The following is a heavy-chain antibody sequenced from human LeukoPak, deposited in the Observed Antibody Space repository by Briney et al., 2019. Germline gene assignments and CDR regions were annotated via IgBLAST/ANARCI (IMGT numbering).Heavy chain of an antibody. CDR3: ARTKAPNYYYYYMDV. V-gene: IGHV4-4*02. CDR1: GGSISSSTW. CDR2: IYHSGST. J-gene: IGHJ6*03. Sequence: PSGTLSLTCAVSGGSISSSTWWSWVRQPPGKGLEWFGEIYHSGSTNYNPSLKSRVTISVDKSKNQFSLKLSSVTAADTAVYYCARTKAPNYYYYYMDVWGKGTTVTVSS.